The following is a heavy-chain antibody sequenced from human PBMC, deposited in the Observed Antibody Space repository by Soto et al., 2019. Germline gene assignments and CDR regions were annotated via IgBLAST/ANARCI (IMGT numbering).Heavy chain of an antibody. Sequence: GESLKISCKGSGYSFTSYWIDWVRQMPGKGLEWMGIIYPGDSDTRYSPSFQGQVTISADKSISTAYLQWSSLKASDTAMYYCARGVSPGVYYYYGMDVWGQGTTVTVSS. CDR1: GYSFTSYW. V-gene: IGHV5-51*01. CDR2: IYPGDSDT. J-gene: IGHJ6*02. D-gene: IGHD3-10*01. CDR3: ARGVSPGVYYYYGMDV.